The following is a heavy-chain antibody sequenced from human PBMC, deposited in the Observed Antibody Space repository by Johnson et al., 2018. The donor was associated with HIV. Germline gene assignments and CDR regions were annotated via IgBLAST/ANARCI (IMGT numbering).Heavy chain of an antibody. CDR3: ARVTNSDAFDI. V-gene: IGHV3-13*01. CDR1: GFTVSSYD. CDR2: IGTAGDT. D-gene: IGHD2-8*01. J-gene: IGHJ3*02. Sequence: VQLVESGGGLIQPGGSLRLSCAASGFTVSSYDMHWVRQATGKGLEWVSAIGTAGDTYYPGSVKGRFTISRENAKNSLYLQMNSLRAGDTAVYYCARVTNSDAFDIWGQGTMVTVSS.